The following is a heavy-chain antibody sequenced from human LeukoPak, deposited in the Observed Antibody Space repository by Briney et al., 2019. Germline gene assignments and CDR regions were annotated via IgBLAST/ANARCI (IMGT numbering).Heavy chain of an antibody. CDR2: IYYSGST. V-gene: IGHV4-59*08. CDR3: ARHERDASLDHALDI. Sequence: SETLSLTCTVSGGSISSYYWSWIRQPPGEGLEWIGYIYYSGSTSYNPSFKSRVTILVDTSKNQFSLKLSSVTAADTAVYYCARHERDASLDHALDIWGQGTMVTVSS. J-gene: IGHJ3*02. CDR1: GGSISSYY. D-gene: IGHD5-24*01.